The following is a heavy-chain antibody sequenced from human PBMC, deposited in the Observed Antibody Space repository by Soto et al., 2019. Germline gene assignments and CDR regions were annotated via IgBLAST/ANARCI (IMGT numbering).Heavy chain of an antibody. V-gene: IGHV4-34*01. D-gene: IGHD3-10*01. CDR3: ARGPWLGEIRGYFDY. Sequence: SETLSLTCAVYGGSFSGYYWSWIRQPPGKGLEWIGEINHSGSTNYNPSLKSRVTISVDTSKNQFSLKLSSVTAADTAVYYCARGPWLGEIRGYFDYWGQGTLVTVSS. J-gene: IGHJ4*02. CDR1: GGSFSGYY. CDR2: INHSGST.